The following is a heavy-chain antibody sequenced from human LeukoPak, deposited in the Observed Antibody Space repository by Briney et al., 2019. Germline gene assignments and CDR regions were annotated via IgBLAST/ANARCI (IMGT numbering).Heavy chain of an antibody. CDR1: GFTFSSYW. CDR3: ARDSPGYGAYDLG. D-gene: IGHD5-12*01. J-gene: IGHJ4*02. V-gene: IGHV3-7*04. Sequence: GGSLRLSCAASGFTFSSYWMSWVRQAPGKGLEWVANIKEDGSAKYSVDSVKGRFTISRDNAKNTLYLQMNSLRAEDTAVYYCARDSPGYGAYDLGWGQGTLVTVSS. CDR2: IKEDGSAK.